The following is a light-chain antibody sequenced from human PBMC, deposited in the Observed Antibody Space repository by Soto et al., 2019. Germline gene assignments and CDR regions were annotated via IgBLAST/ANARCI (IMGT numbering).Light chain of an antibody. Sequence: DIQLTQSPSSLSASVGDRVTITCRASQSISNSLHWFQHKPGRAPNLLIYDASSLQSGVPSKFSGSGSGTDFTLTISSLQPEDFAAYYCQQNYSYKTFGQGTKVEIK. J-gene: IGKJ1*01. CDR3: QQNYSYKT. CDR2: DAS. CDR1: QSISNS. V-gene: IGKV1-39*01.